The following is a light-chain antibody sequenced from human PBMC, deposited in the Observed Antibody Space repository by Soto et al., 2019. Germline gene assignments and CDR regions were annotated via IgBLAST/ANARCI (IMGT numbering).Light chain of an antibody. CDR1: QSVSSSY. CDR2: GAS. Sequence: EIVLTQSPGTLSLSPGERATLSCRASQSVSSSYLAWYQQKPGQAPRLLIYGASGRATGIPDRFSGSGSGTDFTLTISRLEPEDFAVYYCQQYGSSTLFTFGPGTNVDIK. CDR3: QQYGSSTLFT. V-gene: IGKV3-20*01. J-gene: IGKJ3*01.